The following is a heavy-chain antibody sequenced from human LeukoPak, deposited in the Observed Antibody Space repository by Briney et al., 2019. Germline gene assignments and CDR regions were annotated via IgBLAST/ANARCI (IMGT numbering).Heavy chain of an antibody. CDR1: GYSFTTYD. CDR3: ARDGSSWPTEGWFDP. J-gene: IGHJ5*02. CDR2: MNPDSGNT. Sequence: ASVKVSCKASGYSFTTYDISWVRQATGQGLEWMGWMNPDSGNTGYAQKFQGRVTITRNTSISTVYMELSSLRSEDTAVYYCARDGSSWPTEGWFDPWGQGTLVTVSS. V-gene: IGHV1-8*03. D-gene: IGHD6-13*01.